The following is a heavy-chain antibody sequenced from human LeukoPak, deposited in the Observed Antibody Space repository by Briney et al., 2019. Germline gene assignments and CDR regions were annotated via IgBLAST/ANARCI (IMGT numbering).Heavy chain of an antibody. Sequence: PGRSLRLSCAASGFTFSSYGMHWVRQAPGKGLEWVAVIRYDGSNKYYADSVEGRYTISRDNSKNTLVLQMNSLRAEDTAVYYCARKKLVDTALAEASYYYYYYGMDVWGQGTTVTVSS. V-gene: IGHV3-33*03. J-gene: IGHJ6*02. CDR2: IRYDGSNK. CDR1: GFTFSSYG. CDR3: ARKKLVDTALAEASYYYYYYGMDV. D-gene: IGHD5-18*01.